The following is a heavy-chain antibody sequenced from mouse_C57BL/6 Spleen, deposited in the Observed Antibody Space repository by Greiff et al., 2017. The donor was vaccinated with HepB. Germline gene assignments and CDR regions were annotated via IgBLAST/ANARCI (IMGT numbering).Heavy chain of an antibody. CDR3: ARQRSYWFAY. CDR1: GFTFSSYG. Sequence: EVQGVESGGDLVKPGGSLKLSCAASGFTFSSYGMSWVRQTPDKRLEWVATISSGGSYTYYPDSVKGRFTISRDNAKNTLYLQMSSLKSEDTAMYYCARQRSYWFAYWGQGTLVTVSA. J-gene: IGHJ3*01. V-gene: IGHV5-6*01. CDR2: ISSGGSYT. D-gene: IGHD2-12*01.